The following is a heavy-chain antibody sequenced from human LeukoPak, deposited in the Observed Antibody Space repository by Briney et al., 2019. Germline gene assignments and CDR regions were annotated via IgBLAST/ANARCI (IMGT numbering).Heavy chain of an antibody. CDR3: ARVGVTMVRGVNFWFDP. V-gene: IGHV1-2*02. D-gene: IGHD3-10*01. CDR1: GYTFTGYY. CDR2: INPNSGGT. J-gene: IGHJ5*02. Sequence: GSVKVSCKASGYTFTGYYMHWVRQAPGQGLEWMGWINPNSGGTNYAQKFQGRVTMTRDTSISTAYMELSRLRSDDTAVYYCARVGVTMVRGVNFWFDPWGQGTLVTVSP.